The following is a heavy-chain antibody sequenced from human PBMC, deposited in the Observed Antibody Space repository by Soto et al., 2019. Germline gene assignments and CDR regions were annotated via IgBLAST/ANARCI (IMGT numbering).Heavy chain of an antibody. V-gene: IGHV4-31*03. CDR1: GGSISSGDYY. CDR2: IYYSWST. CDR3: ARWWSGSRQGFDP. J-gene: IGHJ5*02. Sequence: QVQLQESGPGLVKPSQTLSLTCTVSGGSISSGDYYWSWIPQHPGKGLEWIGYIYYSWSTYYNPSIESRVTISVDTSKNQFSLKLSSVTAADTAVYYCARWWSGSRQGFDPWGQGTLVTVSS. D-gene: IGHD3-3*01.